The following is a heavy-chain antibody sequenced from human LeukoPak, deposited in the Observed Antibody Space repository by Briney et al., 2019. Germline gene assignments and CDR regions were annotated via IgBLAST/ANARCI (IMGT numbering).Heavy chain of an antibody. CDR1: GGTLSSYA. D-gene: IGHD4-11*01. V-gene: IGHV1-69*05. CDR3: ARDSDSNYEGPYYYMDV. J-gene: IGHJ6*03. Sequence: ASVKVPCKASGGTLSSYAISWVRQAPGQGLEWMGGIIPMFATAKYAQKFQGRVTITTDESTSTAYMELSSLRSEDTAMYYCARDSDSNYEGPYYYMDVWGKGTTVTVSS. CDR2: IIPMFATA.